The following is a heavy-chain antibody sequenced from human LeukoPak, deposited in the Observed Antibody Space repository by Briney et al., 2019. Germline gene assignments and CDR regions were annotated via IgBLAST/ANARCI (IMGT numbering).Heavy chain of an antibody. Sequence: GSLRLSCAASGFTFNSYWMHWARQAPGKGLVWVSRINSDGSSTSYVDSVKGRFTISRDNAKNSLYLQMNSLRAEDTAVYYCARAPWFGERYFDYWGQGTLVTVSS. V-gene: IGHV3-74*01. J-gene: IGHJ4*02. CDR3: ARAPWFGERYFDY. CDR2: INSDGSST. CDR1: GFTFNSYW. D-gene: IGHD3-10*01.